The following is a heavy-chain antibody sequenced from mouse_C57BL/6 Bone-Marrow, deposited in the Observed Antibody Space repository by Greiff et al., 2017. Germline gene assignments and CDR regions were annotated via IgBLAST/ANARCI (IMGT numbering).Heavy chain of an antibody. J-gene: IGHJ2*01. CDR2: IDPSDSET. V-gene: IGHV1-52*01. D-gene: IGHD2-3*01. CDR1: GYTFTSYW. Sequence: VKLMESGAELVRPGSSVKLSCKASGYTFTSYWMHWVKQRPIQGLEWIGNIDPSDSETHYNQKFKDKATLTVDKSSSTAYMQLSSLTSEDSAVYYCASLYDGYYAPFDYWGQGTTLTVSS. CDR3: ASLYDGYYAPFDY.